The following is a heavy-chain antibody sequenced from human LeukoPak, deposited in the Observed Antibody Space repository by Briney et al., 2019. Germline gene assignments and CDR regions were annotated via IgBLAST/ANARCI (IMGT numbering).Heavy chain of an antibody. D-gene: IGHD2-2*02. J-gene: IGHJ4*02. CDR3: AASATPGYCSSTSCYTDY. Sequence: PGGSLRLSCAASGFTFSSYGMHWVRQAPGKGLEWVTFIRYDGSNEYYADSVKGRFTISRDNSKNTLYLQMNSLRAEDTAVYYCAASATPGYCSSTSCYTDYWGQGTLVTVSS. V-gene: IGHV3-30*02. CDR1: GFTFSSYG. CDR2: IRYDGSNE.